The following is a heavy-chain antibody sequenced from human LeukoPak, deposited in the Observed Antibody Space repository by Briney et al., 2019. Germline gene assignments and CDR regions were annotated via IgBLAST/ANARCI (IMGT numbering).Heavy chain of an antibody. Sequence: ASVKVSCKASGYTFTSYAMHWVRQAPGQRLEWMGWINTGNGNTQYSQKFQGRVTFTRDTSANTAYMELSSLRSEDTAVYYCASVDYGGYWGQGTLVTVSS. CDR3: ASVDYGGY. CDR1: GYTFTSYA. V-gene: IGHV1-3*04. D-gene: IGHD4-17*01. CDR2: INTGNGNT. J-gene: IGHJ4*02.